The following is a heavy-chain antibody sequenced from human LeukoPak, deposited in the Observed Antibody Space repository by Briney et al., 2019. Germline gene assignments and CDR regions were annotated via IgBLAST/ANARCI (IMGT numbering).Heavy chain of an antibody. CDR2: ITSGGDYT. J-gene: IGHJ4*02. D-gene: IGHD3-9*01. CDR3: ARGHYDILTASYKWTPDY. CDR1: GFPFSTYH. Sequence: GFLKLSFAASGFPFSTYHMNWVRRAPGKGGEWVSSITSGGDYTYYADSVKGRFTTSRDNAKNSLSLQLSSLRAEDTAVYYCARGHYDILTASYKWTPDYWGQGTLVTVSS. V-gene: IGHV3-21*06.